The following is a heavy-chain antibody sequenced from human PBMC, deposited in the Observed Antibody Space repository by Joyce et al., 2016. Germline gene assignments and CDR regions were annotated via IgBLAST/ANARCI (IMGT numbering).Heavy chain of an antibody. CDR3: AVYTDFSSGPNWFDP. CDR2: IIPMFDKA. J-gene: IGHJ5*02. D-gene: IGHD3-3*01. Sequence: QVHLVQSGAEAKKPGSSVKVSCKASGDTFNNYAFSWVRQAPGQGPEWMGGIIPMFDKANYAQNFHGRVTFTADESTSTAYMVLSSLRSEDTAVYYCAVYTDFSSGPNWFDPWGQGTLVTVSS. V-gene: IGHV1-69*12. CDR1: GDTFNNYA.